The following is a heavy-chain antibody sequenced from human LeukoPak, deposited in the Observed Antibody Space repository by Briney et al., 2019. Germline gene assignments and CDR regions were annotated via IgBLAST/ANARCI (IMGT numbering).Heavy chain of an antibody. V-gene: IGHV4-39*07. CDR3: ARGVARSSKFHFSYYFDY. D-gene: IGHD6-6*01. Sequence: SETLSLTCTVSGGSISSYYWGWIRQPPGKGLEWIGSIYYSGSTYYNPSLKSRITISLDTSKNQFSLKLSSVTAADTAVYYCARGVARSSKFHFSYYFDYWGQGTLVTVSS. J-gene: IGHJ4*02. CDR1: GGSISSYY. CDR2: IYYSGST.